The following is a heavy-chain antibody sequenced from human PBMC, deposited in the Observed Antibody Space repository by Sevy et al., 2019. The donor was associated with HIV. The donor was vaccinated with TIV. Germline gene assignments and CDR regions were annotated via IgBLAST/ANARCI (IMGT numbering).Heavy chain of an antibody. D-gene: IGHD3-22*01. CDR2: FDLEDGET. CDR1: GYTLNELS. Sequence: ASVKVSCKVSGYTLNELSMHWVRQAPGKGREWMGRFDLEDGETIYAQKFQGRVTMTDDKSTDTAYMELSSLGSEDTAVYYCATAREYYYESSGYFDYWGQGTLVTVSS. V-gene: IGHV1-24*01. CDR3: ATAREYYYESSGYFDY. J-gene: IGHJ4*02.